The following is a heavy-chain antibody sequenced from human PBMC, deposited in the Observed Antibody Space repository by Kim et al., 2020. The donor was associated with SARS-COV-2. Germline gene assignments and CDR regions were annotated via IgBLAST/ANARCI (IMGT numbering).Heavy chain of an antibody. V-gene: IGHV4-34*01. CDR1: GGSFSGYY. CDR3: ARVALWGTPSNFDY. J-gene: IGHJ4*02. Sequence: SETLSLTCAVYGGSFSGYYWSWIRQPPGKGLEWIGEINHSGSTNYNPSLKSRVTISVDTSKNQFSLKLSSVTAADTAVYYCARVALWGTPSNFDYWGQGTLVTVSS. CDR2: INHSGST. D-gene: IGHD2-21*01.